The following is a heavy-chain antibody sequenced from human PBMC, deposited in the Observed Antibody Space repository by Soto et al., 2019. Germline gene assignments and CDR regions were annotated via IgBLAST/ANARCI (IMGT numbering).Heavy chain of an antibody. J-gene: IGHJ1*01. V-gene: IGHV4-34*01. CDR2: INHSGST. CDR1: GGSFSGYY. Sequence: QVQLQQWGAGLLKPSETLSLTCAVYGGSFSGYYWSWIRQPPGKGLEWIGEINHSGSTNYNPSLKSRVTIAVDTSKNQFSLKLSSVTAADTAVYYCARTGKGSIAARRAFQHGGQGSRVTVSA. CDR3: ARTGKGSIAARRAFQH. D-gene: IGHD6-6*01.